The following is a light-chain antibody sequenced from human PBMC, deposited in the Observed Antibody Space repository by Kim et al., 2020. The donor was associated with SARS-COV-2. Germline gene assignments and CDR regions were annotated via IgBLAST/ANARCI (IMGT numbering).Light chain of an antibody. CDR1: PSNIGGNA. CDR2: SNN. CDR3: AAWDDRLNGLWV. V-gene: IGLV1-44*01. J-gene: IGLJ3*02. Sequence: QSVTISFSGSPSNIGGNAVNWYQQLPGTAPNLLIYSNNQRPSGVPDRFSGSKSGTSAFLAISGLQSEDEAVYYCAAWDDRLNGLWVFGGGTQLTVL.